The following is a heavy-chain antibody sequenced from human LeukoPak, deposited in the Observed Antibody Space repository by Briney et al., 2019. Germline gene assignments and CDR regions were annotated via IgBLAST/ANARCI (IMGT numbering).Heavy chain of an antibody. CDR2: IYYSGST. Sequence: SETLSLTCTVSGASISSYYWSWILQPPDKGLEWIGYIYYSGSTIYNPSLKSRVTISVDTSKNQFSLKLSSVTAAGTAVYYCARKGPRDDAFDIWGQGTMVTVSS. CDR3: ARKGPRDDAFDI. CDR1: GASISSYY. J-gene: IGHJ3*02. V-gene: IGHV4-59*01.